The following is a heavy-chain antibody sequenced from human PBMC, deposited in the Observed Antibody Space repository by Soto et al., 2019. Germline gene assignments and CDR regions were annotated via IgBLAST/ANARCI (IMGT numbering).Heavy chain of an antibody. CDR1: GGAFSDYA. CDR3: ASWLKGPDIGNYYYGMDV. Sequence: QVQLVQSGAEVKKPGSSVKVSCKASGGAFSDYAFSWVRQAPGQGLEWLGGIMPIFRAPDYAQKFQGRVTIAAAEFTRTGDMGMHSLRPEDTAVYYCASWLKGPDIGNYYYGMDVWGQGTTVTVS. V-gene: IGHV1-69*12. CDR2: IMPIFRAP. J-gene: IGHJ6*02. D-gene: IGHD2-15*01.